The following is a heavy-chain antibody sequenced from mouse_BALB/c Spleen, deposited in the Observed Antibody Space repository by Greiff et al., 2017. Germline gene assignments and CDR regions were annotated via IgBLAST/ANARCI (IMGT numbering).Heavy chain of an antibody. CDR3: ARGSGLGLDY. V-gene: IGHV14-1*02. J-gene: IGHJ2*01. Sequence: EVQLVESGAELVRPGALVKLSCKASGFNIKDYYMHWVKQRPEQGLEWIGWIDPENGNTIYDPKFQGKASITADTSSNTAYLQLSSLTSEDTAVYYCARGSGLGLDYWGQGTTLTVSS. CDR2: IDPENGNT. CDR1: GFNIKDYY. D-gene: IGHD3-1*01.